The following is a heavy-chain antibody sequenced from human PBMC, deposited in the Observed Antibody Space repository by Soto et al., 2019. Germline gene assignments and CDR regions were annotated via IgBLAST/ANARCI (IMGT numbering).Heavy chain of an antibody. Sequence: GGSLRLSCIASGFTFSSYAMTWVRQAPGKGLEWVSDISGSGGITYYADSVKGRFTISRDNSKNTLNLQINSLRADDTAVYYCARARRGAPYYYTMDLWGQGTTVTVSS. V-gene: IGHV3-23*01. J-gene: IGHJ6*02. CDR2: ISGSGGIT. D-gene: IGHD3-10*01. CDR1: GFTFSSYA. CDR3: ARARRGAPYYYTMDL.